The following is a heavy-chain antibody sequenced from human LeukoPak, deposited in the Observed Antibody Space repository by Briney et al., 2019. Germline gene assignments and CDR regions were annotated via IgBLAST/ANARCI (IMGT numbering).Heavy chain of an antibody. D-gene: IGHD6-19*01. Sequence: GGSLRLSCAASGFIFNTYSMNWVRQAPGKGLEWVSSISSSSSYIYYADSVKGRFTMSRDNAKNSLYLQMNSLRAEDTAVYYCAKLAPESRGWCMDVWGQGTTVTVSS. CDR3: AKLAPESRGWCMDV. V-gene: IGHV3-21*01. J-gene: IGHJ6*02. CDR2: ISSSSSYI. CDR1: GFIFNTYS.